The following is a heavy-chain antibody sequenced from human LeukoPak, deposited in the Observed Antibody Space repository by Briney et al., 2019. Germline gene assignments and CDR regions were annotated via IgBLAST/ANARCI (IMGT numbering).Heavy chain of an antibody. V-gene: IGHV3-48*04. CDR3: ARDSESWTETGPRFDY. Sequence: PGGSLRLSCVVSGFDFGAFGMNWVRQAPGKGLEWISYSADGSATKYYADSVKGRFIISRDNAKNSLYLQMNSLRVEDTAVYYCARDSESWTETGPRFDYWGQGTLVTVSS. D-gene: IGHD3-9*01. CDR1: GFDFGAFG. J-gene: IGHJ4*02. CDR2: SADGSATK.